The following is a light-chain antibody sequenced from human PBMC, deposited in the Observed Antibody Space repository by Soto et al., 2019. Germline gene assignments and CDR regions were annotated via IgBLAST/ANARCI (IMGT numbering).Light chain of an antibody. CDR3: AAWDDSLNGYV. J-gene: IGLJ1*01. V-gene: IGLV1-44*01. CDR2: SNN. Sequence: QSVLTQPPSASGTPGQRVTISCSGGSSNIGSNTVNWYQQLPGTAPKLLIYSNNQPPSGVPDRFSGSKSGTSASLAIIGLQSEDEAAYYCAAWDDSLNGYVFGNGTKVTVL. CDR1: SSNIGSNT.